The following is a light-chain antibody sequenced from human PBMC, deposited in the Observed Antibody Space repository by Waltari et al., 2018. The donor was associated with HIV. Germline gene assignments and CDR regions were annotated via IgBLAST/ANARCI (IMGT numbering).Light chain of an antibody. CDR3: QQRRAFPPT. Sequence: IVLTQSPATLSLSPGERATISCRASEKLEIFLGWFHQKPGQPPRLLVYNGSKRATGIPSRFTGSGSGTDFTLTITSLEPEDFAFYFCQQRRAFPPTFGGGTKVEIK. CDR1: EKLEIF. V-gene: IGKV3-11*01. CDR2: NGS. J-gene: IGKJ4*01.